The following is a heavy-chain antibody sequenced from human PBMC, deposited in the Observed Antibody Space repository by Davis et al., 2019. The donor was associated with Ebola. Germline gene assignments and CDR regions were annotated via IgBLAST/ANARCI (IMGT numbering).Heavy chain of an antibody. CDR2: MNPNSGNT. CDR3: ARGELLFYGGSSRYYHGMDV. V-gene: IGHV1-8*02. J-gene: IGHJ6*02. Sequence: ASVQVSCKASGYTFTSYGISWVRQAPGQGLEWMGWMNPNSGNTGYAQKFQGRVTMTRNTSISTAYMELSSLRSEDTAVYYCARGELLFYGGSSRYYHGMDVWGQGTTVTVSS. D-gene: IGHD6-6*01. CDR1: GYTFTSYG.